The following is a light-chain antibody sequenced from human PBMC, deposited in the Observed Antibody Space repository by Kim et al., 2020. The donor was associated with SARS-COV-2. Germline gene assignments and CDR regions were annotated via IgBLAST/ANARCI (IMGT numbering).Light chain of an antibody. V-gene: IGLV3-19*01. CDR1: SLRRFY. J-gene: IGLJ1*01. Sequence: LGQAGRITCQGDSLRRFYASWYQQRPGQAPRLVIYGKNSRPSGIPDRFSGSTSGNTAVLTITGAQAEDEADYYCNSRDSSDNHRDVFGAGTKVTVL. CDR3: NSRDSSDNHRDV. CDR2: GKN.